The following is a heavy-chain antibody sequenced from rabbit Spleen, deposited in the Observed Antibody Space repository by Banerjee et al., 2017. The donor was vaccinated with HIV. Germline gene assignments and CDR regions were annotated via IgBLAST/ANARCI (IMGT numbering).Heavy chain of an antibody. D-gene: IGHD1-1*01. V-gene: IGHV1S40*01. Sequence: QSLEESGGDLVKSGASLTLTCAASGFSFSSGYDMCWVRQAPGKGLEWIACIDAGSSAFTYFATWAKGRFTISKTSSTTVTLQVTRLTAADTATYFCARDTSSSFSSYGMDLWGQGTLVTVS. CDR3: ARDTSSSFSSYGMDL. CDR2: IDAGSSAFT. J-gene: IGHJ6*01. CDR1: GFSFSSGYD.